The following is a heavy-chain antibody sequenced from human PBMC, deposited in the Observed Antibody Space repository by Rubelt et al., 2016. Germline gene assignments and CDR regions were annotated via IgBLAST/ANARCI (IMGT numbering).Heavy chain of an antibody. CDR1: GFTFSNAW. CDR2: TRNKANSYTT. V-gene: IGHV3-72*01. CDR3: AKTGGSYYPFDY. D-gene: IGHD2-15*01. J-gene: IGHJ4*02. Sequence: GGGLVKPGGSLRLSCAASGFTFSNAWMSWVRQAPGKGLEWVGRTRNKANSYTTEYAASVKGRFTISRDDSKNSLYLQMNSLKTEDTAVYYCAKTGGSYYPFDYWGQGTLVTVSS.